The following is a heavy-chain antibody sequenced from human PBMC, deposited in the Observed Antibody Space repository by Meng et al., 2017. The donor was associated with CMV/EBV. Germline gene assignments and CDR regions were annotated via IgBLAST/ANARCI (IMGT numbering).Heavy chain of an antibody. CDR1: GYTFTSYG. V-gene: IGHV1-18*01. D-gene: IGHD3-22*01. CDR3: ARSAPSRSITMIVVVIDPLYYYYGMDV. Sequence: ASVKVSCKASGYTFTSYGISWVRQAPGQGLEWMGWISAYNGNTNYAQKLQGRVTMTTDTSTSTAYMELSSLRSEDTAVYYCARSAPSRSITMIVVVIDPLYYYYGMDVWGQGTTVTVSS. CDR2: ISAYNGNT. J-gene: IGHJ6*02.